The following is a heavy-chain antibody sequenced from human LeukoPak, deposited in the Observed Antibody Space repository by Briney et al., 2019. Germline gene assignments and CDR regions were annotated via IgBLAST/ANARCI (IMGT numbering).Heavy chain of an antibody. D-gene: IGHD2-2*01. CDR2: IIPIFGTA. CDR1: GGTFSSYA. Sequence: SVKVSCKASGGTFSSYAISWVRQAPGQGLEWMGGIIPIFGTANYAQKFQGRVTITADESTSTAYMELSSLRSEDTAVYYCASGPRRRSSPHFDYWGQGTLVTVSS. V-gene: IGHV1-69*13. J-gene: IGHJ4*02. CDR3: ASGPRRRSSPHFDY.